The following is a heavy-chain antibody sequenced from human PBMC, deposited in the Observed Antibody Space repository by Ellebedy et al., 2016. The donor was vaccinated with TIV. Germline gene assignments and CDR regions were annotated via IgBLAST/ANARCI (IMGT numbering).Heavy chain of an antibody. Sequence: SQTLSLTCXVYGGSFSGYYWSWIRQPPGKGLEWIGEINHSGSTNYNPSLKSRVTISVDTSKNQFSLKLSSVTAADTAVYYCAREEYGDYWDYWGQGTLVTVSS. D-gene: IGHD4-17*01. CDR2: INHSGST. CDR3: AREEYGDYWDY. J-gene: IGHJ4*02. CDR1: GGSFSGYY. V-gene: IGHV4-34*01.